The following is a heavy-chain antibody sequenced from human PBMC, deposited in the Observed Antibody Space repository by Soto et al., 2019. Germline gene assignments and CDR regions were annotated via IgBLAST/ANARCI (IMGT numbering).Heavy chain of an antibody. J-gene: IGHJ6*02. V-gene: IGHV3-30-3*01. CDR3: ARQPSSWLDV. Sequence: QVQLVESGGGVVQPGRSLRLSCAASGFTFSSYAMHWVRQAPGKGLEWVAVISYDGSNKYYADSVKGRFTISRDNSKNTLYLQMNSLRAEDTAVYYCARQPSSWLDVWGQGTTDTVSS. CDR2: ISYDGSNK. CDR1: GFTFSSYA.